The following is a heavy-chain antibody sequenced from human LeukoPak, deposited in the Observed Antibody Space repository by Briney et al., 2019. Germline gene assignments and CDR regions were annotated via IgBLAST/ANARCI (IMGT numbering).Heavy chain of an antibody. CDR3: ARDARITIFGVVTSYYMDV. Sequence: GGSLRLSCAASGFTFSDYYMSWIRQAPGKGLEWVSYISSSGSTIYYADPVKGRFTISRDNSKNTLYLQMNSLRAEDTAVYYCARDARITIFGVVTSYYMDVWGKGTTVTVSS. CDR1: GFTFSDYY. V-gene: IGHV3-11*04. CDR2: ISSSGSTI. D-gene: IGHD3-3*01. J-gene: IGHJ6*03.